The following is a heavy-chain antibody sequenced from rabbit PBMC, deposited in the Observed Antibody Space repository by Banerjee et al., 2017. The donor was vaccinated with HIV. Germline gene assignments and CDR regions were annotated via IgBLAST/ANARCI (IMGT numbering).Heavy chain of an antibody. J-gene: IGHJ4*01. D-gene: IGHD6-1*01. Sequence: QSLEESGGDLVKPGASLTLTCTASGFSFSSSYYMCWVRQAPGKGLEWIACINSSSGNTVYATWAKGRFTISKTSSTTVTLQMTSLTAADTATYFCARDYGYAGDGSATPFNLWGQGTLVTV. CDR1: GFSFSSSYY. CDR2: INSSSGNT. CDR3: ARDYGYAGDGSATPFNL. V-gene: IGHV1S40*01.